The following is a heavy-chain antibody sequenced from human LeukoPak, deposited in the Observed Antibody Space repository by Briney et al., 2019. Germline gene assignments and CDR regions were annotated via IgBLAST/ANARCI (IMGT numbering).Heavy chain of an antibody. J-gene: IGHJ3*01. CDR2: IKQDGSEK. V-gene: IGHV3-7*02. D-gene: IGHD2-2*01. CDR3: ARFEACSRTSCDDAFDL. Sequence: PGGSLRLSCAASGFTFSSYWMSWVRQAPGKGLEWVANIKQDGSEKFYVDSVKGRFTISRDNAKNSLYLQMNSLRAEDTAVYYCARFEACSRTSCDDAFDLWGQGTVVTVSS. CDR1: GFTFSSYW.